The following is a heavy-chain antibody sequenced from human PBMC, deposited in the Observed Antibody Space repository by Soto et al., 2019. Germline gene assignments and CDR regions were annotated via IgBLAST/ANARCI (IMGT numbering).Heavy chain of an antibody. CDR2: TNAGNGNT. D-gene: IGHD6-13*01. Sequence: ASVKVSCKASGYTFTSYAMHWVRQAPGQRLEWMGWTNAGNGNTKYSQKFQGRVTITRDTSASTAYMELSSLRSEDTAVYYCARIIRQLDPFDYWGQGTLVTVS. CDR1: GYTFTSYA. J-gene: IGHJ4*02. V-gene: IGHV1-3*01. CDR3: ARIIRQLDPFDY.